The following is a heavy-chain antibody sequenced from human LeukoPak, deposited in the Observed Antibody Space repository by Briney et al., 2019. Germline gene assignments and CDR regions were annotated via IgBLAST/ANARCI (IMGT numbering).Heavy chain of an antibody. D-gene: IGHD5-12*01. CDR1: GGSFSGYY. Sequence: SETLSLTCAVYGGSFSGYYWSWIRQPPGKGLEWIGEINHSGSTNYNPSLKSRVTISVDTSKNQFSLKLSSVTAADTAVYYCARLIVATISLDYWGQGTLVTVSS. CDR2: INHSGST. CDR3: ARLIVATISLDY. V-gene: IGHV4-34*01. J-gene: IGHJ4*02.